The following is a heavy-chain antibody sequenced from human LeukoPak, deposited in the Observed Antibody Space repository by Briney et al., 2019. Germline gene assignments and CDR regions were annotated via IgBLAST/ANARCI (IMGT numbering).Heavy chain of an antibody. V-gene: IGHV3-23*01. D-gene: IGHD6-13*01. J-gene: IGHJ4*02. CDR3: AKRIATAGPYFDY. Sequence: PGGSLRLSCAASGFTFSSYAMSWVRQAPGMGLEWVSAISASGGSTYYADSVKGRFTISRDSSKSTLYLQMNTLRAEDTAVYYCAKRIATAGPYFDYWGQRALVTVSS. CDR1: GFTFSSYA. CDR2: ISASGGST.